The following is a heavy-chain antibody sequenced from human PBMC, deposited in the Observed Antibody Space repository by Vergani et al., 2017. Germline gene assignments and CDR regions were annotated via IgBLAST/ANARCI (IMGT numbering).Heavy chain of an antibody. J-gene: IGHJ4*02. Sequence: EVQLVESGGVVVQPGGSLRLSCAASGFTFDDYTMHWVRQGPGKGLEWVSLISWDGGSTYYADSVKGRFTISRDNSKNSLYLQMNSLRIEDTALYYCSKIGGGAAIDYWGQGTLVTVSS. CDR3: SKIGGGAAIDY. CDR2: ISWDGGST. CDR1: GFTFDDYT. D-gene: IGHD2-15*01. V-gene: IGHV3-43*01.